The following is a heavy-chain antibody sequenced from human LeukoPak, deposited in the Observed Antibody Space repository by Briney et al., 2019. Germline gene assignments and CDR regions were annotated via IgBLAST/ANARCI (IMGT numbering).Heavy chain of an antibody. CDR3: AREMATIGADAFDI. V-gene: IGHV3-72*01. D-gene: IGHD5-24*01. CDR1: GFTFSDHY. J-gene: IGHJ3*02. Sequence: GGSLRLSCAASGFTFSDHYMDWVRQAPGKGLEWVGRTRNKANSHTTEYAASVKGRFTISRDDSKNSLYLQMNSLKTEDTAVYYCAREMATIGADAFDIWGQGTMVTVSS. CDR2: TRNKANSHTT.